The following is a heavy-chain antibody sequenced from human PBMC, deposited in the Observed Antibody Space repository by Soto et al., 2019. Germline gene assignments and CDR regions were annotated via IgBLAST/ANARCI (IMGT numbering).Heavy chain of an antibody. J-gene: IGHJ4*02. CDR3: ARATYYYDSSASDFDY. D-gene: IGHD3-22*01. V-gene: IGHV4-30-4*01. CDR1: GGSISSGDYY. CDR2: IYYSGST. Sequence: SETLSLTCTVSGGSISSGDYYWSWIRQPPGKGLEWIGYIYYSGSTYYNPSLKSRVTISVDTSKNQFSLKLSSVTAADTAVYYCARATYYYDSSASDFDYWGQGTLVTVSS.